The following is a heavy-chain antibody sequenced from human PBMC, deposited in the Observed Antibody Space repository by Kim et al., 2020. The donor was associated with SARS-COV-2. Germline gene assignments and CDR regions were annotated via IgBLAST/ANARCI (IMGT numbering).Heavy chain of an antibody. V-gene: IGHV1-69*13. J-gene: IGHJ3*02. D-gene: IGHD3-22*01. CDR2: IIPIFGTA. Sequence: SVKVSCKASGGTFSSYAISWVRQAPGQGLEWMGGIIPIFGTANYAQKFQGRVTITADESTSTAYMELSSLRSEDTAVYYCARPNYYDSSGYYSGEAFDIWGQGTMVTVSS. CDR1: GGTFSSYA. CDR3: ARPNYYDSSGYYSGEAFDI.